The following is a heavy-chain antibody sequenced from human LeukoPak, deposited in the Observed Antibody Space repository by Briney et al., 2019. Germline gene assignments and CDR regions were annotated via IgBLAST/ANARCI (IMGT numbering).Heavy chain of an antibody. D-gene: IGHD3-22*01. J-gene: IGHJ4*02. Sequence: PGGSLRLSCAASGFTFISYEMNWVRQAPGKGLERVSHISSSDSNKYYAVSVKGLSHISRDYAKNSLYLQMNSLRAEDTSVFFCARVLYYYDSSGADYWGQGTLVTVSS. CDR3: ARVLYYYDSSGADY. CDR1: GFTFISYE. V-gene: IGHV3-48*03. CDR2: ISSSDSNK.